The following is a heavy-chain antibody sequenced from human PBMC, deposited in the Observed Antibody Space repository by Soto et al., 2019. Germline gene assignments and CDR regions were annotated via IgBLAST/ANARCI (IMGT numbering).Heavy chain of an antibody. Sequence: ASVKVSCKASGYTFTSYYMHWVRQAPGQGLEWMGIINPSGGSTSYAQKFQGRVTMTRDTSTSTVYMELSSLRSEDTAVYYCASFVSCTSCSYLYYFDYWGQGTRVTVSS. J-gene: IGHJ4*02. V-gene: IGHV1-46*01. D-gene: IGHD1-26*01. CDR1: GYTFTSYY. CDR2: INPSGGST. CDR3: ASFVSCTSCSYLYYFDY.